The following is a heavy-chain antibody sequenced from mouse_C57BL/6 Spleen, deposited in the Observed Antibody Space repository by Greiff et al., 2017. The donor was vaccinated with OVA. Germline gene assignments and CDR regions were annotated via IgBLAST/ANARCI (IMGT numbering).Heavy chain of an antibody. V-gene: IGHV1-61*01. Sequence: QVQLQQPGAELVRPGSSVNLSCKASGYTFTSYWMDWVKQRPGQGLEWIGNIYPSDSETHYNQKFKDKATLTVDKSSSTAYMQLSSLTSEDSAVYYCARRVDYYGSSPGYFDYWGQGTTLTVSS. J-gene: IGHJ2*01. CDR3: ARRVDYYGSSPGYFDY. CDR1: GYTFTSYW. CDR2: IYPSDSET. D-gene: IGHD1-1*01.